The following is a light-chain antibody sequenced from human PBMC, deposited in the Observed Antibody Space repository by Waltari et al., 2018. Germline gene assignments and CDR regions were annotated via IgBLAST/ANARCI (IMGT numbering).Light chain of an antibody. CDR1: QRLTKNY. J-gene: IGKJ2*01. CDR2: GAS. CDR3: QQYGSSVLYT. V-gene: IGKV3-20*01. Sequence: EIVSTQSPGTLSLSPGERATLSCRTSQRLTKNYLAWYQQKPGQAPRLLIYGASSRAAGIPDRFSGSGSGTDFTLTISRLEPEDFAVYYCQQYGSSVLYTFGQGTKLEIK.